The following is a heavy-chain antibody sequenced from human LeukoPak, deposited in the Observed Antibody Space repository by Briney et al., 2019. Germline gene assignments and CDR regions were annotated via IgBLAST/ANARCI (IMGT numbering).Heavy chain of an antibody. CDR1: GFTYSEYY. Sequence: GGSLTLSCTASGFTYSEYYKRWLRQATGEGREWVSYISSSGSTIYYADSVKGRCTISRDNAKNSLYLQMNSLRAEDTAVYYCARDPTEMSTAYFDYWGQGTLVTVS. CDR3: ARDPTEMSTAYFDY. J-gene: IGHJ4*02. CDR2: ISSSGSTI. D-gene: IGHD5-24*01. V-gene: IGHV3-11*04.